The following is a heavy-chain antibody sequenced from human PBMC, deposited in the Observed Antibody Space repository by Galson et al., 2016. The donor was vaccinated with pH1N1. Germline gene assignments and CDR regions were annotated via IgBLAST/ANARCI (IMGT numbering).Heavy chain of an antibody. CDR3: VRDRFLDNWYFDL. J-gene: IGHJ2*01. V-gene: IGHV3-30*04. CDR2: ISFDGRNE. CDR1: GFTFSNYA. D-gene: IGHD3/OR15-3a*01. Sequence: SLRLSCAASGFTFSNYAIHWVRQAPGKGLEWVAVISFDGRNEYYADSVKGRFTIYRDNSKNTMYLQMNSLRAEDTAVYYCVRDRFLDNWYFDLWGRGTLVTVSS.